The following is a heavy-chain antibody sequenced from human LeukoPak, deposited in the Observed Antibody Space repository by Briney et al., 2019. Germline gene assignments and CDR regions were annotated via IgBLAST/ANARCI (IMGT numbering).Heavy chain of an antibody. CDR3: ARDVKGGTANFDC. CDR2: TYYRSRWYY. V-gene: IGHV6-1*01. J-gene: IGHJ4*02. CDR1: GDSVFSNSAT. Sequence: SQTLSLTCDISGDSVFSNSATWNWIRQSPSRGLEWLGRTYYRSRWYYDYAVPVKGRITFNPDTSKNQVSLQLNSVTPEDTAVYFCARDVKGGTANFDCWGQGILVTVSS. D-gene: IGHD3-16*02.